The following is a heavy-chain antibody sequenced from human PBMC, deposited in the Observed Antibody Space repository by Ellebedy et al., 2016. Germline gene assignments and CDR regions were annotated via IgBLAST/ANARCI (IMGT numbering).Heavy chain of an antibody. Sequence: GESLKISCAASGLTLSGSATHWVRQASGKGLEWVGRIRTKAHNYATEYAASVKGRFIVSRDDSKNVAYLQMNSLKAEDTAMYYCVRQISGWSDPYNWLDPWGQGTLVTVSS. D-gene: IGHD6-19*01. CDR3: VRQISGWSDPYNWLDP. CDR1: GLTLSGSA. J-gene: IGHJ5*02. V-gene: IGHV3-73*01. CDR2: IRTKAHNYAT.